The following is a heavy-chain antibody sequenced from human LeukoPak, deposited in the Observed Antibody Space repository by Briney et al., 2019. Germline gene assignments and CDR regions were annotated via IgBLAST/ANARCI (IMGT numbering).Heavy chain of an antibody. J-gene: IGHJ4*02. V-gene: IGHV4-39*02. CDR2: IYYSGST. D-gene: IGHD3-16*02. CDR1: AGSISSSSYY. CDR3: AKDLYDYVWGSYRYPGYYFDY. Sequence: SETLSLTCTVSAGSISSSSYYWGWIRQPPGKGLEWIVSIYYSGSTYYNPSLKSRVTISVDTSKNQFSLKLSSVTAADTAVYYCAKDLYDYVWGSYRYPGYYFDYWGQGTLVTVSS.